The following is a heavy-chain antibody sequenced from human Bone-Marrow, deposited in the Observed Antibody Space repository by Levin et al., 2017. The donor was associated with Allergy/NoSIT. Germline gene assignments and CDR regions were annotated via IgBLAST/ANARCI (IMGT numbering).Heavy chain of an antibody. CDR1: GGSFSGYY. V-gene: IGHV4-34*01. CDR2: INHSGST. D-gene: IGHD3-3*01. CDR3: ARVLPPYDFWSGYYLSGMDV. J-gene: IGHJ6*02. Sequence: SQTLSLTCAVYGGSFSGYYWSWIRQPPGKGLEWIGEINHSGSTNYNPSLKSRVTISVDTSKNQFSLKLSSVTAADTAVYYCARVLPPYDFWSGYYLSGMDVWGQGTTVTVSS.